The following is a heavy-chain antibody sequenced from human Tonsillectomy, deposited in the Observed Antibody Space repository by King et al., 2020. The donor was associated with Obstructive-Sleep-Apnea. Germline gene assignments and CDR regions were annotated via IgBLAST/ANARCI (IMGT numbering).Heavy chain of an antibody. CDR3: ARVVGGDKLDFYYGMDV. V-gene: IGHV1-18*01. D-gene: IGHD2-21*02. Sequence: LVQSGAEVKKPGASVKVSCKASGYTFTNYGITWVRQAPGQGPEWMGWISAYNGNTNYAQKLQGRVTMTTDTSTSTAYMELRSLRSDDTAVYYSARVVGGDKLDFYYGMDVWGQGTTVTVSS. CDR1: GYTFTNYG. J-gene: IGHJ6*02. CDR2: ISAYNGNT.